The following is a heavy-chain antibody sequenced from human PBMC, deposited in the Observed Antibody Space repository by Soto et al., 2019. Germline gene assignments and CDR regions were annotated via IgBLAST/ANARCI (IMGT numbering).Heavy chain of an antibody. Sequence: QVQLQESGPGLVKPSQTLSLACTVSGGSISNNHYYWSWIRQPPGKGLEWIGHIFDSGSTFNNPSLNSRVAISIDTSKNQFSLKLSSVTAADTAVYYCARGLSSDKVDSWDQGTLVTVSS. CDR3: ARGLSSDKVDS. V-gene: IGHV4-30-4*01. CDR1: GGSISNNHYY. CDR2: IFDSGST. J-gene: IGHJ4*02. D-gene: IGHD2-15*01.